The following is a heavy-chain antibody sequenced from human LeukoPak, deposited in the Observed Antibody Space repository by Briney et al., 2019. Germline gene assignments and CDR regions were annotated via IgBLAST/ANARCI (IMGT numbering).Heavy chain of an antibody. V-gene: IGHV4-4*07. J-gene: IGHJ4*02. CDR3: ARLWRDGSNWHPDDN. CDR2: TSVNEGA. Sequence: SETLSLTCTVSGASVTAYLWSWIRQPAGQGLEWIGRTSVNEGATYNPSLMSRVTMSVDTSKNQFSLRLTSMTAADTAIYYCARLWRDGSNWHPDDNWGQGTLVAVSS. CDR1: GASVTAYL. D-gene: IGHD4-11*01.